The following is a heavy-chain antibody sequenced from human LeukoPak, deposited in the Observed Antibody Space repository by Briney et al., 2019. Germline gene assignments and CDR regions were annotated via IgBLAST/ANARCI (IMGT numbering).Heavy chain of an antibody. V-gene: IGHV3-30*18. J-gene: IGHJ4*02. CDR2: TSFDGSDK. CDR3: AKGGRTSCYGHVDY. CDR1: GFTFSSHG. D-gene: IGHD2-2*01. Sequence: PGRSLRLSCAASGFTFSSHGMHWVRQAPGKGLEWVAVTSFDGSDKYHADSVKGRFTISRDNSKNTLYLQMNSLRAEDTAVYYCAKGGRTSCYGHVDYWGQGTLVTVSS.